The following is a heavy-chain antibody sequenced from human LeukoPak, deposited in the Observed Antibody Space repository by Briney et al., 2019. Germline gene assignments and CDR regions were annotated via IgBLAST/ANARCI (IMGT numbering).Heavy chain of an antibody. Sequence: SVKVSCKASGGTFSSYAISWVRQAPGQGLEWMGGIIPIFSTANYAQKFQGRVTITTDESTSTAYMELSSLRSEDTAVYYCARAWVRALLWFGESSRRSYYFDYWGQGTLVTVSS. V-gene: IGHV1-69*05. CDR2: IIPIFSTA. D-gene: IGHD3-10*01. J-gene: IGHJ4*02. CDR3: ARAWVRALLWFGESSRRSYYFDY. CDR1: GGTFSSYA.